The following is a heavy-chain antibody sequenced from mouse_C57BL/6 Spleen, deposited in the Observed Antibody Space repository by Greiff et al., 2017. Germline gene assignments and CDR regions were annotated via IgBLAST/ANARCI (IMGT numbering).Heavy chain of an antibody. CDR1: GYTFTSYW. CDR2: IHPNSGST. Sequence: VQLQQPGAELVKPGASVKLSCKASGYTFTSYWMHWVKQRPGQGLEWIGMIHPNSGSTNYNEKFKSKATLTVDKSSSTAYMQLSSLPSEDSAVYYCARCSDYYGSSSHFDYWGQGTTLTVSS. J-gene: IGHJ2*01. V-gene: IGHV1-64*01. D-gene: IGHD1-1*01. CDR3: ARCSDYYGSSSHFDY.